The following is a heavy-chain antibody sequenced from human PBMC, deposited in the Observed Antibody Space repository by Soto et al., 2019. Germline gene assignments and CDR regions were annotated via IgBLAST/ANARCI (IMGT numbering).Heavy chain of an antibody. CDR3: AWGEWRYFDY. CDR1: GFTFSSYG. CDR2: ISYDGSNK. V-gene: IGHV3-30*03. Sequence: PGGSLRLSCAASGFTFSSYGMHWVRQAPGKGLEWVAVISYDGSNKYYADSVKGRFTISRDNSKNTLYLQMNSLRAEDTAVYYCAWGEWRYFDYWGQGTLVTVSS. J-gene: IGHJ4*02. D-gene: IGHD3-10*01.